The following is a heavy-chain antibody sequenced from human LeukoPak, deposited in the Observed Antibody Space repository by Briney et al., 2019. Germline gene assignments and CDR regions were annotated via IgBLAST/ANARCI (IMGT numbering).Heavy chain of an antibody. CDR3: ARQKVYSSGREVIDY. D-gene: IGHD6-19*01. V-gene: IGHV5-51*01. CDR1: GHDFNNYW. Sequence: GESLKISCKASGHDFNNYWIGWVRQMPGKGLEWMGIIHPADSDTVYSPSFSGQVTISADRSTSTAYLQWSSLEASDTAMYYCARQKVYSSGREVIDYWGQGTLVTVSS. J-gene: IGHJ4*02. CDR2: IHPADSDT.